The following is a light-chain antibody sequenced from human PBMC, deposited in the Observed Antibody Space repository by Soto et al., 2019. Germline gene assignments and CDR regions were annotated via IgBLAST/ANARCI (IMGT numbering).Light chain of an antibody. Sequence: QSALTQPASVSGSPGQSITIFCTGTSSDVGSYNYVSWYQQYPGKAPKLMIYEVSNRPSGVSNRFSGSKSGNTASLTISGLQPEDEADYYCSSYTSTKTRVFGGGTQLTVL. CDR3: SSYTSTKTRV. J-gene: IGLJ3*02. CDR2: EVS. CDR1: SSDVGSYNY. V-gene: IGLV2-14*01.